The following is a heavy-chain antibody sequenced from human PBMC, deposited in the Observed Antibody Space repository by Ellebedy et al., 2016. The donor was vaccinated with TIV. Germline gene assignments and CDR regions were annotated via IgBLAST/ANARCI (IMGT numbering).Heavy chain of an antibody. V-gene: IGHV5-10-1*01. CDR2: IDPSDSHT. J-gene: IGHJ4*02. CDR1: GYSFTNYW. D-gene: IGHD2-2*01. CDR3: AISRWTAAGLYYFDF. Sequence: GESLKISCKTSGYSFTNYWISWVRQMHGKGLEWMGRIDPSDSHTNYSPSFQGHVTMSTDTSISTAYLQWSSLKASDTAVYYCAISRWTAAGLYYFDFWGQGTLVTVSS.